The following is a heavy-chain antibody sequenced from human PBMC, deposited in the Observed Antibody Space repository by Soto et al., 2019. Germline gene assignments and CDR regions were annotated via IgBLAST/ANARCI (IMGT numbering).Heavy chain of an antibody. Sequence: SETPSLTCTVSGGSISSYYWSWIRQPPGKGLEWIGYISYSGSTNYNPSLKSRVTISLDTSKNQFSLKLSSVTAADTAVYYCARHGYGGYGYFDYWGQGTLVTVSS. CDR2: ISYSGST. CDR1: GGSISSYY. D-gene: IGHD5-12*01. V-gene: IGHV4-59*08. J-gene: IGHJ4*02. CDR3: ARHGYGGYGYFDY.